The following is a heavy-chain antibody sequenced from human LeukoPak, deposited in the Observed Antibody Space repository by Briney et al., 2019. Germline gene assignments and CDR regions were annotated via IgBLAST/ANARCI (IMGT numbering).Heavy chain of an antibody. D-gene: IGHD6-19*01. CDR1: GFPFSSWD. CDR3: PKKVAGHNNWFDP. V-gene: IGHV3-23*01. CDR2: ISGSTGST. Sequence: GGSLSLLCAVSGFPFSSWDMRGVRQAPGKGLEWASDISGSTGSTYYADSVKGRFTISRDNSKNTLYLQMNSLRAEDTAVYYCPKKVAGHNNWFDPWGQGTLVTVSS. J-gene: IGHJ5*02.